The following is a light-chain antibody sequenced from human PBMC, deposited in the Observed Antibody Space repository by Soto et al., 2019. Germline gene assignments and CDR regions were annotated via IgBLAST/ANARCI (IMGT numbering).Light chain of an antibody. Sequence: TVLTQSPGTLPLSPGERATLSCRASQNVSSNLLVWYQQHPGQAPRLLIYGASIRATGIPDRFSGSGSETDFTLTISRLEPEDFALYYCQQYGSSAPITFGQGTRLEI. CDR3: QQYGSSAPIT. V-gene: IGKV3-20*01. J-gene: IGKJ5*01. CDR2: GAS. CDR1: QNVSSNL.